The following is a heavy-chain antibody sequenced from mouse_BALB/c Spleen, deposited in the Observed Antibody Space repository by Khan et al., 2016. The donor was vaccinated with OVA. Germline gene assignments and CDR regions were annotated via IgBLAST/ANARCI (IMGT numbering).Heavy chain of an antibody. CDR1: GYTFTNYG. V-gene: IGHV9-3-1*01. CDR3: ARSNGNYWFAY. CDR2: INTYTGEP. D-gene: IGHD2-1*01. Sequence: QIQLVQPGPELKKPGETVKISCKASGYTFTNYGMNWVKQAPGKGLKWMGWINTYTGEPTYADDFKGRVAFSLENSASTAYLQINDLKNEDTASYFCARSNGNYWFAYWGQGTIVTVSA. J-gene: IGHJ3*01.